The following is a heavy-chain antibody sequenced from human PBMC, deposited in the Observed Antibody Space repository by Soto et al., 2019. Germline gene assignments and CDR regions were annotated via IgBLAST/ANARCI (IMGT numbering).Heavy chain of an antibody. CDR1: GGSISSYY. V-gene: IGHV4-59*01. Sequence: SETLSLTCTVSGGSISSYYWSWIRQPPGKGLEWIGYIYYSGSTNYNPSLKSRVTISVDTSKNQFSLKLSSVTAADTAVYYCARAGDFWSGYSGWFDPWGQGTLVTVSS. CDR2: IYYSGST. J-gene: IGHJ5*02. CDR3: ARAGDFWSGYSGWFDP. D-gene: IGHD3-3*01.